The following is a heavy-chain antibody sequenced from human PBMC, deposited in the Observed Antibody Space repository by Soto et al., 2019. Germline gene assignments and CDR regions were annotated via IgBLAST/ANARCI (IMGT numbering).Heavy chain of an antibody. CDR1: VDSIATYY. CDR2: IDASGNT. CDR3: ARYSNNWFQTEGMDV. V-gene: IGHV4-4*07. D-gene: IGHD6-13*01. J-gene: IGHJ6*02. Sequence: SETLSLTCTVSVDSIATYYWSWIRQPAGKGLEWIGRIDASGNTNYNPSLNSRVTMSIDTSKKQFSLKLTSVTAADTAIYYCARYSNNWFQTEGMDVWGQGTTVTVSS.